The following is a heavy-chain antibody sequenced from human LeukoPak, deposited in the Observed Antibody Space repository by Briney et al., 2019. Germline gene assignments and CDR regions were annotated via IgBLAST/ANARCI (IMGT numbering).Heavy chain of an antibody. V-gene: IGHV1-18*01. CDR2: ISAYSGNT. D-gene: IGHD2-2*02. Sequence: GASVKVSCKASGYTFTNYGISWVRQAPGQGLEWMGWISAYSGNTNYAQKVQGRVTMTTDTSTSTAYMELRSLRSDDTSDYYCARDDRANMVVAPSATPPDSWGQGTLVTVSS. J-gene: IGHJ4*02. CDR1: GYTFTNYG. CDR3: ARDDRANMVVAPSATPPDS.